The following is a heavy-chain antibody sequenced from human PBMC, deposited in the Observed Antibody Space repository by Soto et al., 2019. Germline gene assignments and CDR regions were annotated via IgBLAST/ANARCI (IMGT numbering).Heavy chain of an antibody. CDR2: ISYSADKT. CDR3: ARRARTATTYWGAFDI. D-gene: IGHD1-7*01. J-gene: IGHJ3*02. Sequence: EVQLLESGGGLVQPGGSLRLSCAASGFTFSNYVMNWVRQAPGKGLEWVSTISYSADKTFYADSVKGRFTISRDNSRDTLFLQMNSLRADDAAVYYCARRARTATTYWGAFDIWGQGTMVTVSS. V-gene: IGHV3-23*01. CDR1: GFTFSNYV.